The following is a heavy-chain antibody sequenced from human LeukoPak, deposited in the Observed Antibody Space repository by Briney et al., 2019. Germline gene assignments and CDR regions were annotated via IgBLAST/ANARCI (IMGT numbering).Heavy chain of an antibody. J-gene: IGHJ4*02. V-gene: IGHV3-64D*06. D-gene: IGHD6-13*01. CDR3: ARDLWDSSSWCLFDS. CDR1: GFTFSSYA. CDR2: ISGGDT. Sequence: GGSLRLSCSTSGFTFSSYAMHWVRQAPGKGLEYVSVISGGDTYYADSVKGRFTISRDNSKNTLYLQMSSLRAEDTAVYYCARDLWDSSSWCLFDSWGQGTLVTVSS.